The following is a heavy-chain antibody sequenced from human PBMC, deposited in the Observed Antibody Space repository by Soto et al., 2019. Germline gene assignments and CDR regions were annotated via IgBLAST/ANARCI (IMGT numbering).Heavy chain of an antibody. V-gene: IGHV4-39*01. CDR3: ARSNSGYYKWFDP. Sequence: HLQLQESGPGLVKPSETLSLTCTVSGDSISNSNYYWGWIRQPPGKGLEWIANIYYSGITYCNPSLKRRVAISVDTSKNQFSLKLSSVTAADTAIYYCARSNSGYYKWFDPWGQGTLVTGSS. CDR2: IYYSGIT. J-gene: IGHJ5*02. D-gene: IGHD3-22*01. CDR1: GDSISNSNYY.